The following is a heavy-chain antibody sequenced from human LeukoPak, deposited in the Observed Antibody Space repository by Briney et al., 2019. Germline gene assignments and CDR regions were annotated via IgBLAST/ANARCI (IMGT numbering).Heavy chain of an antibody. Sequence: GASVKVSCKASGYTFTSYGISWVRQAPGQGLEWMGGIIPIFGTANYAQKFQGRVTITTDESTSTAYMELSSLRSEDTAVYYCASPIVVVPAASSDAFDIWGQGTMVTVSS. CDR1: GYTFTSYG. J-gene: IGHJ3*02. CDR3: ASPIVVVPAASSDAFDI. V-gene: IGHV1-69*05. CDR2: IIPIFGTA. D-gene: IGHD2-2*01.